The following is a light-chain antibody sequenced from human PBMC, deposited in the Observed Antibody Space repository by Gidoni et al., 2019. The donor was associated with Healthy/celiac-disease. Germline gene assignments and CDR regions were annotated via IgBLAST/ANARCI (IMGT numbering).Light chain of an antibody. CDR3: QSYDSSLSGFYVV. CDR2: GNS. V-gene: IGLV1-40*01. CDR1: SSNSGAGYD. Sequence: QSVLTQPPPVSGAPGPRVTISCPGSSSNSGAGYDVHWYQQLPGTAPKLLIYGNSNRPSGVPDRCSGSKSGTSASLAIAGLQAEDEADYYCQSYDSSLSGFYVVFGGGTKLTVL. J-gene: IGLJ2*01.